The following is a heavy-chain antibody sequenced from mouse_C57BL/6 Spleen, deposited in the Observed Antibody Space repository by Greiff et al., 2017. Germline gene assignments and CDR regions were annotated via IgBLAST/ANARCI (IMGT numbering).Heavy chain of an antibody. CDR1: GFTFSSYA. CDR2: ISDGGGYT. J-gene: IGHJ3*01. Sequence: EVKLQESGGGLVKPGGSLKLSCAASGFTFSSYAMSWVRQTPEKRLEWVATISDGGGYTYYPDNVKGRFTISRDNAKNNLYLQMSHLKSEDTAMYYCARDGSSWFAYWGQGTLVTVSA. V-gene: IGHV5-4*01. CDR3: ARDGSSWFAY.